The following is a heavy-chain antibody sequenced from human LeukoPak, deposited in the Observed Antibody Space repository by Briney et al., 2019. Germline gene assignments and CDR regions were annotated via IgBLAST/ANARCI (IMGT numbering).Heavy chain of an antibody. CDR3: ARDRLGAEYDY. CDR2: IKQDGTEK. CDR1: GFTFSTYW. J-gene: IGHJ4*02. Sequence: PGGSLRLSGAASGFTFSTYWMSWVRQAPGKGLEWVANIKQDGTEKYYVDSVKGRFTISRDNAKKSLYLQMNSLRAEDTAVYYCARDRLGAEYDYWGQGTLVSVSS. D-gene: IGHD3-16*01. V-gene: IGHV3-7*01.